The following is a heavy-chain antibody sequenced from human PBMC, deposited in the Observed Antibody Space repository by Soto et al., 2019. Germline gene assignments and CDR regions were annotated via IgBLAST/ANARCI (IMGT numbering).Heavy chain of an antibody. CDR2: MNPNSGNT. D-gene: IGHD6-19*01. CDR3: AKDLMIAVAGTTYYYYGMDV. V-gene: IGHV1-8*01. Sequence: GASVKVSCKASGYTFTSYDINCVRQATGQGLEWMGWMNPNSGNTGYAQKFQGRVTMTRNTSISTAYMELSSLRSEDTAVYYCAKDLMIAVAGTTYYYYGMDVWGQGTTVTVSS. CDR1: GYTFTSYD. J-gene: IGHJ6*02.